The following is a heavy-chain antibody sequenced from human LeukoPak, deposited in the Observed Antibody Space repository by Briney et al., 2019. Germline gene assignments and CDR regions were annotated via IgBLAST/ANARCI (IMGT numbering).Heavy chain of an antibody. Sequence: GSLRLSCAASGFTFSSYAMSWIRQPPGKGLEWIGYIYYSGSTNYNPSLKSRVTISVDTSKNQFSLKLSSVTAADTAVYYCARDEGSSGWSFDYWGQGTLVTVSS. V-gene: IGHV4-59*01. CDR1: GFTFSSYA. D-gene: IGHD6-19*01. CDR2: IYYSGST. CDR3: ARDEGSSGWSFDY. J-gene: IGHJ4*02.